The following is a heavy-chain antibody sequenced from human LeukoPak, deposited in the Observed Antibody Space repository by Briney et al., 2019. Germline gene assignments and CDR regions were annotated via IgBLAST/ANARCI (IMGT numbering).Heavy chain of an antibody. J-gene: IGHJ4*02. V-gene: IGHV3-23*01. CDR1: GFTFSSYW. CDR2: ISGSGGST. Sequence: GGSLRLSCAASGFTFSSYWMSWVRQAPGKGLEWVSAISGSGGSTYYADSVKGRFTISRDNSRNTLYLQMNSLRAEDTAVYYCAREIGDHRDLYYFDYWGQGTLVTVSS. CDR3: AREIGDHRDLYYFDY. D-gene: IGHD4-17*01.